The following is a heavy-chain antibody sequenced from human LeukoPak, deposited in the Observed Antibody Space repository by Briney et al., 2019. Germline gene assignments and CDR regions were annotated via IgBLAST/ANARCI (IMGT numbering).Heavy chain of an antibody. V-gene: IGHV3-23*01. CDR2: ISGIGGST. J-gene: IGHJ6*04. CDR1: GFTFSNYA. D-gene: IGHD6-13*01. CDR3: TKAARIAGPSYYYYGMDV. Sequence: GGSLRLSCAASGFTFSNYAMSWVHQAPGKGLEWLSAISGIGGSTYYADSVTGRFTISRDNSNNTLDLQMNSLRADDTAVYYCTKAARIAGPSYYYYGMDVWGKGTTVTVST.